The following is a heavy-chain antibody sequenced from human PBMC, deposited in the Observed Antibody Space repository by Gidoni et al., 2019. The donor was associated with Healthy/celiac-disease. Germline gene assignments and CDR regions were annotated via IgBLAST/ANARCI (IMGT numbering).Heavy chain of an antibody. CDR1: GFTFSSYA. Sequence: EVQLLESGAVLVQPGGSLRLSCAASGFTFSSYAIRSVREAPGQGLEWGSAISGSGGSTYDAGSVKGRFTISRDNSKNTLYLQKNSMRAEDTAVYYWAKGGWTKGVCAPSYYYYGMDVWGQGTTVTVSS. CDR2: ISGSGGST. J-gene: IGHJ6*02. D-gene: IGHD2-8*01. CDR3: AKGGWTKGVCAPSYYYYGMDV. V-gene: IGHV3-23*01.